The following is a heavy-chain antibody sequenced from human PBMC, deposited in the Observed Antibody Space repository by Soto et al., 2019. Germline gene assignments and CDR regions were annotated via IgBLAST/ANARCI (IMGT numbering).Heavy chain of an antibody. CDR1: GYTFTSYA. CDR2: INAGNGNT. D-gene: IGHD2-15*01. J-gene: IGHJ6*02. V-gene: IGHV1-3*01. CDR3: ASYCSGGSCYSGVYYYGMDV. Sequence: ASVKVSCKASGYTFTSYAMHWVRQAPGQRLEWMGWINAGNGNTKYSQKFQGRVTITRDTSASTAYMELSSLRFEDTAVYYCASYCSGGSCYSGVYYYGMDVWGQGTTVTSP.